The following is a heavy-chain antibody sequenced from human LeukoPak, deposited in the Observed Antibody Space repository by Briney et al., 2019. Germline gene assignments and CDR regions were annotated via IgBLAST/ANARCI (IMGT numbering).Heavy chain of an antibody. D-gene: IGHD2-8*01. V-gene: IGHV1-2*02. CDR1: GYTFTSYG. J-gene: IGHJ4*02. Sequence: GASVKVSCKASGYTFTSYGISWVRQAPGQGLEWMGWINPNSGGTNYAQKFQGRVTMTRNTSISTAYMELSRLRSDDTAVYYCARVTLYCTNGVCSDYWGQGTLVTVSS. CDR2: INPNSGGT. CDR3: ARVTLYCTNGVCSDY.